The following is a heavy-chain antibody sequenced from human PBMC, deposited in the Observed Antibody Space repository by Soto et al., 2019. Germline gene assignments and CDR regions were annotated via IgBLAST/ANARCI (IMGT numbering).Heavy chain of an antibody. V-gene: IGHV4-30-4*01. D-gene: IGHD5-18*01. J-gene: IGHJ4*02. Sequence: QVQLQESGPGLVKPSQTLSLTCTVSGGSISSGDYYWSWIRQPPGKGLEWIGYIYYSGSTYYNPSLKSXGTXSXATSKNQFSLKLSSVTAADTAVYYCASVDTAMVADYWGQGTLVTVSS. CDR3: ASVDTAMVADY. CDR1: GGSISSGDYY. CDR2: IYYSGST.